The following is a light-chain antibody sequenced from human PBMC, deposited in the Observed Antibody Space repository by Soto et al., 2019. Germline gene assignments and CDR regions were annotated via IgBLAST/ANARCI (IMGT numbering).Light chain of an antibody. CDR2: GAS. Sequence: EVAMTQSPATLSVSPGERVTLSCRASQSVSNNLAWYQQRPGQAPRLLIYGASTRATGTPARFSGSGSGTEFTLTICNLQTEDVAVYYCEQYRDWPPYTFGQGTKLDIK. CDR3: EQYRDWPPYT. J-gene: IGKJ2*01. CDR1: QSVSNN. V-gene: IGKV3-15*01.